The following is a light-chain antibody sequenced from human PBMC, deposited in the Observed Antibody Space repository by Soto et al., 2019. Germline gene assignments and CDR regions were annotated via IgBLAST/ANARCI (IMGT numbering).Light chain of an antibody. CDR1: SSNIGAGYD. CDR3: QSYDTSRSGSV. V-gene: IGLV1-40*01. Sequence: QSVLTQPPSVSGAPGQRVTISCTGSSSNIGAGYDIHWYQQLPGAAPKLLISGNSNRPSGVPDRFSGSKSGTSASLAIAGLQAEDEADYYCQSYDTSRSGSVFGGGTKLTVL. CDR2: GNS. J-gene: IGLJ2*01.